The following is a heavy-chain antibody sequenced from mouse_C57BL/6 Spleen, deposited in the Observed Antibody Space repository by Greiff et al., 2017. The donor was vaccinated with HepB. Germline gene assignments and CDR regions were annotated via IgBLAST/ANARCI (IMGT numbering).Heavy chain of an antibody. CDR1: GFTFSDYG. J-gene: IGHJ3*01. D-gene: IGHD1-1*01. Sequence: VQLKESGGGLVKPGGSLKLSCAASGFTFSDYGMHWVRQAPEKGLEWVAYISSGSSTIYYADTVKGRITISRDNAKNTLFLQMTSLRSEDTAMYYCARSYYGPSWFAYWGQGTLVTVSA. CDR2: ISSGSSTI. V-gene: IGHV5-17*01. CDR3: ARSYYGPSWFAY.